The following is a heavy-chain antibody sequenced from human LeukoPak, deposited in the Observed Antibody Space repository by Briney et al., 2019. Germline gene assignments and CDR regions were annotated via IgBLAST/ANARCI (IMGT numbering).Heavy chain of an antibody. CDR3: FKGGIDCNMPHNY. J-gene: IGHJ4*02. CDR2: IRSDGGST. D-gene: IGHD2-21*01. V-gene: IGHV3-64D*06. CDR1: GFTFSDYA. Sequence: GGSLRLSCSASGFTFSDYALHWVRQAPGKGLDYVSSIRSDGGSTYYADSVKGRFTISRYNSKNTLYLQMSRLRPEDTAVYFFFKGGIDCNMPHNYWGQGTLVTVSS.